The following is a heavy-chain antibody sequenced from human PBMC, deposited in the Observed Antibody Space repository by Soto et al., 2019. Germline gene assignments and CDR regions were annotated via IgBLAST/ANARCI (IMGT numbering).Heavy chain of an antibody. V-gene: IGHV3-30*18. CDR1: GFTFSSYG. Sequence: GGSLRLSCAASGFTFSSYGMHWVRQAPGKGLEWVAVISYDGSNKYYADSVKGRFTISRDNSKNTLYLQMNSLRAEDTAVYYCAKDSNYDFWSGYYKGYNWFDPWGQGTLVTVSS. D-gene: IGHD3-3*01. J-gene: IGHJ5*02. CDR3: AKDSNYDFWSGYYKGYNWFDP. CDR2: ISYDGSNK.